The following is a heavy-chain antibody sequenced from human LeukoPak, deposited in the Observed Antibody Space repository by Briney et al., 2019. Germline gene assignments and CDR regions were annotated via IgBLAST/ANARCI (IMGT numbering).Heavy chain of an antibody. D-gene: IGHD6-19*01. J-gene: IGHJ4*02. Sequence: GGSLRLSCAASGFTFSNAWMSWVRQAPGKGLEWVGRIKSKTDGGTTDYAAPVKGRFTISREDSKNTLYLQMNSLKTEDTAVYYCTTGTTIAVAGTFGYWGQGTLVTVSS. CDR2: IKSKTDGGTT. CDR1: GFTFSNAW. V-gene: IGHV3-15*01. CDR3: TTGTTIAVAGTFGY.